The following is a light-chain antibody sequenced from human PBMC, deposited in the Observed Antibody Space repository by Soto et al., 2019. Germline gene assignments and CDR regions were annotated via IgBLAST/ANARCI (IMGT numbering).Light chain of an antibody. Sequence: EIVMTQSPVTLSVSPGDRGTLSCRASQSVSSNVAWYQQRPGQAPRLLIYATSTRATGIPARFSGSGSGTEFTLTISSLQSEDFAVYYCQQYNQWPLFTFGPGTKVDI. CDR1: QSVSSN. J-gene: IGKJ3*01. V-gene: IGKV3-15*01. CDR2: ATS. CDR3: QQYNQWPLFT.